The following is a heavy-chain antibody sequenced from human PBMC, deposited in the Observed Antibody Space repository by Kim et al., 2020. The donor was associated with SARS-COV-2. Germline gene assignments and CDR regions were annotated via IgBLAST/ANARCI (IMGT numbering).Heavy chain of an antibody. V-gene: IGHV3-53*01. D-gene: IGHD3-10*01. Sequence: GGSLRLSCAASGFTVSSNYMSWVRQAPGKGLEWVSVIYSGGSTYYADSVKGRFTISRDNSKNTLYLHMNSLRAEDTAVYYCAREVRYGSGSYYTYYYGMDVWGQGTTVTVSS. J-gene: IGHJ6*02. CDR1: GFTVSSNY. CDR3: AREVRYGSGSYYTYYYGMDV. CDR2: IYSGGST.